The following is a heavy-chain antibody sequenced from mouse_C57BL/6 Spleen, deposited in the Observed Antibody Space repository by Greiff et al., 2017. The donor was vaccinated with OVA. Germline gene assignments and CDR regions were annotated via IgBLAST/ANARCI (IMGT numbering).Heavy chain of an antibody. CDR1: GYTFTSYW. CDR3: ARGRVWFAY. Sequence: QVQLQQPGAELVMPGASVKLSCKASGYTFTSYWMHWVKQRPGQGLEWIGEIDPSDSYTNYNQKFKGKSTVTVDKSSSTAYMQLSSLTSEDSAVYYCARGRVWFAYWGQGTLVTVSA. CDR2: IDPSDSYT. J-gene: IGHJ3*01. V-gene: IGHV1-69*01.